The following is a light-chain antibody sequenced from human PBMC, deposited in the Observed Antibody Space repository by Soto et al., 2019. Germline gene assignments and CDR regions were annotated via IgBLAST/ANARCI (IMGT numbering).Light chain of an antibody. CDR1: QSVSSSY. Sequence: EIVLTQSPGTLSLSPGERATLSCRASQSVSSSYLVWYQQKPGQAPRLLIYGASSRATGIPDRFSGSGSGADFTLTITRLEAEDFAVYYCQQYGSSPRTFGRGTKLEIK. CDR3: QQYGSSPRT. CDR2: GAS. V-gene: IGKV3-20*01. J-gene: IGKJ2*01.